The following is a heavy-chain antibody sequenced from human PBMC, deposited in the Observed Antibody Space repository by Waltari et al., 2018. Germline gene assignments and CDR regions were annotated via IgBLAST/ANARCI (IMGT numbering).Heavy chain of an antibody. Sequence: VESGGGLVNPGGSRSLPWAASGSPFNPSWMSWVRQAPGKGLEWVANIKTDGSEKYYVDSVKGRFTISRDNAKNSLSLQMSTLRDEDTGRYYCARDWSGSGRGINYWGQGTLVTVSS. CDR2: IKTDGSEK. CDR3: ARDWSGSGRGINY. V-gene: IGHV3-7*01. CDR1: GSPFNPSW. J-gene: IGHJ4*02. D-gene: IGHD3-3*01.